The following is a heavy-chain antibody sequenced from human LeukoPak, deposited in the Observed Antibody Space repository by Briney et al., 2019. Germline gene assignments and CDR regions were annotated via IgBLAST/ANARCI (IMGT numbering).Heavy chain of an antibody. D-gene: IGHD2-2*02. CDR3: ARRCISASCYIY. CDR2: IIPIFGTA. J-gene: IGHJ4*02. Sequence: ASVKVSCKASGGTFSSYAISWVRQAPGQGLEWMGGIIPIFGTANYAQKFQGRVTITTDESTSTAYMELSSLRSEDTAVYYCARRCISASCYIYWGQGTLVTVPS. V-gene: IGHV1-69*05. CDR1: GGTFSSYA.